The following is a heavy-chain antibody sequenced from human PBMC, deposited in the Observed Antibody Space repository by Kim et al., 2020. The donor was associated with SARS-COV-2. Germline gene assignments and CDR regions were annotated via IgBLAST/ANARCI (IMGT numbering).Heavy chain of an antibody. V-gene: IGHV3-7*01. CDR1: GFTFSSYW. J-gene: IGHJ4*02. CDR2: LNQDGSDK. Sequence: GGSLRLSCAASGFTFSSYWMTWVRQAPGKGLEWVATLNQDGSDKHYVDSAKGRFTISRDYAKNSVYLQMNSLRVEDTAVYYCARGRVVQDYWGQGTLVTV. D-gene: IGHD2-15*01. CDR3: ARGRVVQDY.